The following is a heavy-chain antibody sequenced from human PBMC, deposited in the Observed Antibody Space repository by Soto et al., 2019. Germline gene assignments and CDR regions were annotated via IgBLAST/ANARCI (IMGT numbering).Heavy chain of an antibody. CDR1: RGYFSGYY. Sequence: PSETISLTCAVYRGYFSGYYWSRIRQDPGKGLESIGEINRGGSTNYNRSLKSGVTISVDTPKNQFSLKLSSVTAAATPVNYCARGFGTLDYGGQGTLVTVSS. CDR2: INRGGST. J-gene: IGHJ4*02. V-gene: IGHV4-34*01. CDR3: ARGFGTLDY. D-gene: IGHD1-1*01.